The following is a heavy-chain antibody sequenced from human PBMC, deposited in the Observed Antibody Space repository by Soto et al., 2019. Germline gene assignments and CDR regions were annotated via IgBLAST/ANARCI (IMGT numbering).Heavy chain of an antibody. Sequence: GGSLRLSCAVSGFVFSSYDMHWVRQAPGKGLEWVAVISNDGSNKDYADSVKGRFTISRDNSKITLYLQMNGLRAEDTAVYYCAKGKTIFGVVVVSEHWGQGTLVTVSS. CDR2: ISNDGSNK. CDR3: AKGKTIFGVVVVSEH. J-gene: IGHJ4*01. CDR1: GFVFSSYD. D-gene: IGHD3-3*01. V-gene: IGHV3-30*18.